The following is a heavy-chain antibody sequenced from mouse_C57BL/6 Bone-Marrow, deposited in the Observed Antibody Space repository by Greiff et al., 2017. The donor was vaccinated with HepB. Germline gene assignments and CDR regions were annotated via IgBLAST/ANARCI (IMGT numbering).Heavy chain of an antibody. CDR1: GYTFTDYY. CDR3: AREYYGPCFSY. J-gene: IGHJ3*01. CDR2: IYPGSGNT. D-gene: IGHD1-2*01. Sequence: QVQLQQSGAELVRPGASVKLSCKASGYTFTDYYINWVKQRPGQGLEWIARIYPGSGNTYYNEKFKGKATLTAEKSSSTAYMQLSSLTSEDSAVYFCAREYYGPCFSYWGQGTLVTVSA. V-gene: IGHV1-76*01.